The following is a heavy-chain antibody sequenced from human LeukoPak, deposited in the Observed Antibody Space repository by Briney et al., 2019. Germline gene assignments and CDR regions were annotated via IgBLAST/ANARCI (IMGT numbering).Heavy chain of an antibody. V-gene: IGHV1-2*02. J-gene: IGHJ6*03. CDR3: ARDPDYGEREGYYMDV. CDR1: GYTFTGYY. D-gene: IGHD4-17*01. CDR2: INPNGGGT. Sequence: ASVKVSCKASGYTFTGYYMHWVRQAPGQGLEWMGWINPNGGGTNYAQKFQGRVTMTRDTSISTAYMELSRLRSDDTAVYYCARDPDYGEREGYYMDVWGKGTTVTISS.